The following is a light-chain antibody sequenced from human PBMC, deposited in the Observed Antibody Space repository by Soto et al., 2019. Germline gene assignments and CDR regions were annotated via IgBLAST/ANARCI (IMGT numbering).Light chain of an antibody. J-gene: IGLJ2*01. CDR1: SSDIGNYDF. CDR3: SSYTTSTCFTR. V-gene: IGLV2-14*01. CDR2: EVS. Sequence: QSALTEPASVSGSPGQSITISCTGTSSDIGNYDFVSWYQQVPGTAPKAMIYEVSSRPSGVSNRFSGSKSGNTASLTISGLQAEDEAYYYCSSYTTSTCFTRFGGGTK.